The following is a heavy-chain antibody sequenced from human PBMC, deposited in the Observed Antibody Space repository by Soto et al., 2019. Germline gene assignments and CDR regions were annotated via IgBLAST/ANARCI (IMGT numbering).Heavy chain of an antibody. CDR1: AYTFTSYA. Sequence: ASVKVSCKASAYTFTSYAMHWVRQAPGQRLEWMGRINAGNGDANYSQKFQGRVTITTDKSASTAYMELSSLRSEDTAVYYCARDGEYSSSSHAPYYYYYYMDVWGKGTTVTVSS. V-gene: IGHV1-3*01. CDR2: INAGNGDA. J-gene: IGHJ6*03. CDR3: ARDGEYSSSSHAPYYYYYYMDV. D-gene: IGHD6-6*01.